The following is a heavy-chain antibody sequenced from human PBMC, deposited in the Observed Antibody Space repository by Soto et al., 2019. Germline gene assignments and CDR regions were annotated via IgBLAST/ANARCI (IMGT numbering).Heavy chain of an antibody. CDR2: ISFDGSNK. D-gene: IGHD5-12*01. CDR3: AASEAGFSGYDYVSDY. J-gene: IGHJ4*02. V-gene: IGHV3-30-3*01. Sequence: QVQLVESGGGVVQPGRSLRLSCAASGFTFSTYAMHWVRQAPGKGLEWVAVISFDGSNKYYADSVKGRFTISRDNSKNTLYLQMNSLRGEDTAVYYCAASEAGFSGYDYVSDYWGQGTLVTVSS. CDR1: GFTFSTYA.